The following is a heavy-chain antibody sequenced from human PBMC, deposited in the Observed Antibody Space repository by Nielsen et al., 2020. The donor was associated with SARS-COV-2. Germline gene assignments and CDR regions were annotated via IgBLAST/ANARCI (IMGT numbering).Heavy chain of an antibody. J-gene: IGHJ4*02. V-gene: IGHV4-31*02. CDR3: ARVVTFYYDSSGSSHIDY. Sequence: RQAPGKGLEWIGYIYHSGNTYYNPSLKSRVTLSVDTSKNQFSLNLSSVTAADTAIYYCARVVTFYYDSSGSSHIDYWGQGTLVTVSS. CDR2: IYHSGNT. D-gene: IGHD3-22*01.